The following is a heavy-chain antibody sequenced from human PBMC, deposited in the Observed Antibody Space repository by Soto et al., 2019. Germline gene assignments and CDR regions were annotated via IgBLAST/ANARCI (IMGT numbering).Heavy chain of an antibody. CDR2: INHSGST. Sequence: SETLSLTCAVYGGSFSGYYWSWIRQPPGKGLEWIGEINHSGSTNYNPSLKSRVTISVDTSKNQFSLKLSSVTAADTAVYYCARAEGITMVRGPIDGFDYWGQGTLVTVSS. CDR3: ARAEGITMVRGPIDGFDY. D-gene: IGHD3-10*01. CDR1: GGSFSGYY. J-gene: IGHJ4*02. V-gene: IGHV4-34*01.